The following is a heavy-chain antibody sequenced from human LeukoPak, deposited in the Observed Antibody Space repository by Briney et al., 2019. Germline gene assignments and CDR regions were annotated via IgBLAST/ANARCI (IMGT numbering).Heavy chain of an antibody. CDR2: IGWNSGGI. J-gene: IGHJ4*02. Sequence: GGSLRLSCAASGFTFDDYAMHWVRQAPGKGLEWVSGIGWNSGGIVYADSVKGRFTISRDNAKNTLYLQMNSLRAEDTAVYYCARDVGYSYGYAYWGQGTLVTVSS. CDR1: GFTFDDYA. D-gene: IGHD5-18*01. CDR3: ARDVGYSYGYAY. V-gene: IGHV3-9*01.